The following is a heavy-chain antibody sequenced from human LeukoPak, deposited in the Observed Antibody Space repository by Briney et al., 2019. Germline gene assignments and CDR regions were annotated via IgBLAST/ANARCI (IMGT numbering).Heavy chain of an antibody. CDR3: AKVRVTKVRGSSY. J-gene: IGHJ4*02. Sequence: EGSLRLSCAASGFTFSDYYMSWIRQAPGKGLEWVSYISSGGSTIKYADSVKGRFTVSRDNAKKSLYLQMNSLRAEDTAVYYCAKVRVTKVRGSSYWGQGTLVTVSS. CDR1: GFTFSDYY. V-gene: IGHV3-11*01. CDR2: ISSGGSTI. D-gene: IGHD2-2*01.